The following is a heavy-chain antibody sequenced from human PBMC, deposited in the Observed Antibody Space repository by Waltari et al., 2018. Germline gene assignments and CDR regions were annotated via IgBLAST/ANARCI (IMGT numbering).Heavy chain of an antibody. CDR3: ARQPREKGVDY. V-gene: IGHV4-38-2*01. CDR1: GYSISSGYY. CDR2: IYHSGSP. J-gene: IGHJ4*02. Sequence: QVQLQESGPGLVKPSETLSLTCAVSGYSISSGYYWGWIRQPPGKGLEWIGSIYHSGSPYYNPSLKSRVTISVDTSKNQFSLKLSSVTAADTAVYYCARQPREKGVDYWGQGTLVTVSS.